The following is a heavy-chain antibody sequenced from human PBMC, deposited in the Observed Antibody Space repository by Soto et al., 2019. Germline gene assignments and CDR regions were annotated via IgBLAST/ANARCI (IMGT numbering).Heavy chain of an antibody. CDR1: GFTFDSCG. D-gene: IGHD1-26*01. CDR3: ETEGAKTTCNFDY. J-gene: IGHJ4*02. Sequence: SGGSLRLSCVASGFTFDSCGMNWVRQAPGKGLEWVAGVSPHAANTYYADSVRGRFIISRDDSRKTASLDMNSLRGEDSAVYYCETEGAKTTCNFDYWGQGTVVTVSS. CDR2: VSPHAANT. V-gene: IGHV3-23*01.